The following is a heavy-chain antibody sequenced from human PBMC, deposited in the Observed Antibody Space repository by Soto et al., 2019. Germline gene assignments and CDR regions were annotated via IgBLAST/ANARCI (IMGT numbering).Heavy chain of an antibody. Sequence: QVQLVQSGAEVKKPGASVKVSCKASVYTFTSYGISWVRQAPGQGLEWMGWISAYNGNTNYAQKLQGRVTMTTDTSTSTAYMELRSLRSDDTAVYYCAREYYYDSSGPGGFDYWGQGTLVTVSS. D-gene: IGHD3-22*01. V-gene: IGHV1-18*01. J-gene: IGHJ4*02. CDR2: ISAYNGNT. CDR3: AREYYYDSSGPGGFDY. CDR1: VYTFTSYG.